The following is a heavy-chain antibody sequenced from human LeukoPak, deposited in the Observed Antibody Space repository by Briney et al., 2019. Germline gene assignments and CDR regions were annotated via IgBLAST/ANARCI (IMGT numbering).Heavy chain of an antibody. J-gene: IGHJ4*02. CDR1: GASISSSF. V-gene: IGHV4-59*01. CDR2: IYYTGST. Sequence: SETLSLTCTVSGASISSSFWTWIRQSPGKGLEWLAYIYYTGSTNLNPSLKSRLTISVDTSKNQFSLKLSSVTAADTAVYYCARGVTMVRGVIIPLFDYWGQGTLVTVSS. CDR3: ARGVTMVRGVIIPLFDY. D-gene: IGHD3-10*01.